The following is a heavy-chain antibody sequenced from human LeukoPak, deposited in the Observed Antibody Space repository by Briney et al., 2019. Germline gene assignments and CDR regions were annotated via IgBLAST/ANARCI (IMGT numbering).Heavy chain of an antibody. D-gene: IGHD6-19*01. V-gene: IGHV5-51*01. CDR3: ARLDSSGWFGGSYFDY. Sequence: GESLKISCKGSGYSFTSYWIGWVRQMPGKGLEWMGIIYPGDSDTRYSPSVQGQVTISADKSISTAYLQWSSLKASDTAMYYCARLDSSGWFGGSYFDYWGQGTLVTVSS. CDR1: GYSFTSYW. J-gene: IGHJ4*02. CDR2: IYPGDSDT.